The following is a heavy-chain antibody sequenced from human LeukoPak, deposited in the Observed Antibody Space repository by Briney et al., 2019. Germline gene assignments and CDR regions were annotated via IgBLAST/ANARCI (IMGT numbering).Heavy chain of an antibody. CDR3: ARRARGGLDPGSFDY. CDR1: GGSISSNSYY. Sequence: SETLSLTCTVSGGSISSNSYYWGWIRQPPGKGLEWIGSIYYSGSTYYNPSLKSRVTISVDTSKNQFSLKLSSVTAADTAVYYCARRARGGLDPGSFDYWGQGTLVTVSS. CDR2: IYYSGST. V-gene: IGHV4-39*01. J-gene: IGHJ4*02. D-gene: IGHD3/OR15-3a*01.